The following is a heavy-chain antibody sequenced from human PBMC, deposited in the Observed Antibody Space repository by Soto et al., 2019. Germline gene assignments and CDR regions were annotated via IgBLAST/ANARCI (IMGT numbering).Heavy chain of an antibody. V-gene: IGHV5-51*01. CDR1: GYSFTSYW. Sequence: PGESLKISCKGSGYSFTSYWIGWVRQMPGKGLEWMGIIYPGDSDTRYSPSFQGQVTISADKSISTAYLQWSSLKASDTAMYYCARGRMMVIAQDPYYFDYWGQGTLVTVSS. D-gene: IGHD3-22*01. CDR2: IYPGDSDT. J-gene: IGHJ4*02. CDR3: ARGRMMVIAQDPYYFDY.